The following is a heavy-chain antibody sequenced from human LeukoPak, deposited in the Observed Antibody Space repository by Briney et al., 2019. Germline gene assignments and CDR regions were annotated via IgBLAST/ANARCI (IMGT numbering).Heavy chain of an antibody. D-gene: IGHD5-12*01. J-gene: IGHJ4*02. CDR2: INHSGST. Sequence: SETLFLTCAVYGGSFSGYYWSWIRQPPGMGLEWIGEINHSGSTNYNPSLKSRVTISVDTSKNQFSLKLSSVTAADTAVYYCARNSRDGYNYYFDYWGQGTLVTVSS. V-gene: IGHV4-34*01. CDR3: ARNSRDGYNYYFDY. CDR1: GGSFSGYY.